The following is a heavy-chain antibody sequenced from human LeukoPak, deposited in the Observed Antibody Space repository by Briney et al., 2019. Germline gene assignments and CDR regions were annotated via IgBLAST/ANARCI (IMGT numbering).Heavy chain of an antibody. Sequence: GRPLRLSCAASGFTFSCYGRHWVRQAPGKGLERVAVISYDGSNKYYADSVKGRFTISRDNSKNTLYLQMNSLRAEDTAVYYCAKVRYYYDSSGRNAFDIWGQGTMVTVSS. J-gene: IGHJ3*02. D-gene: IGHD3-22*01. CDR2: ISYDGSNK. V-gene: IGHV3-30*18. CDR1: GFTFSCYG. CDR3: AKVRYYYDSSGRNAFDI.